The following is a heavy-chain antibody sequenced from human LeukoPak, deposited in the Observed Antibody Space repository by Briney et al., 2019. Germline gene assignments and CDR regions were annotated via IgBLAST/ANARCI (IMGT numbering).Heavy chain of an antibody. V-gene: IGHV1-69*05. CDR1: GGTFSSYA. CDR2: IIPIFGTA. J-gene: IGHJ5*02. Sequence: SVKVSCKASGGTFSSYAISWVRQAPGQGLEWMGGIIPIFGTANYAQKFQGRVTITTDESTSTAYMEPSSLRSEDTAVYYCARADRLHGGPYLIGPWGQGTLVTVSS. D-gene: IGHD2-21*01. CDR3: ARADRLHGGPYLIGP.